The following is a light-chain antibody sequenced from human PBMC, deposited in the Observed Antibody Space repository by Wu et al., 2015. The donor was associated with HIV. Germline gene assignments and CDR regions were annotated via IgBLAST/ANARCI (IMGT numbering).Light chain of an antibody. CDR2: GAS. CDR3: QQYGSSPYT. Sequence: EVVLTQSPGTLSLSPGERATFSCRASQSVSSNYLIWYQQKPGQAPRPLIHGASSRATGIPDRFSGNGSGTDFTLTISRLEPEDFAVYYCQQYGSSPYTFGQGTKLEIK. J-gene: IGKJ2*01. V-gene: IGKV3-20*01. CDR1: QSVSSNY.